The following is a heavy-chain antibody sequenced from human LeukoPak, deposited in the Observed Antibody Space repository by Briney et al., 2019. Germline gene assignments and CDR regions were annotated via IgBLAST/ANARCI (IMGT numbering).Heavy chain of an antibody. CDR3: ARGVLLGSEGRAFDV. D-gene: IGHD2-15*01. CDR1: GYTFTVYY. J-gene: IGHJ3*01. V-gene: IGHV1-2*02. CDR2: IVPNSGAT. Sequence: GASVKVSCKASGYTFTVYYIHWMRQAPGQGLEWMGWIVPNSGATNYAQRFQGRVTMTRDTSISTAYMELSGLTSDDAAVYYCARGVLLGSEGRAFDVWGQGTMLTVSS.